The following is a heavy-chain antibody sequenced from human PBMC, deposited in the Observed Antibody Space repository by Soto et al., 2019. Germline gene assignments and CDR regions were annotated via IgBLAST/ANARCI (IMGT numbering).Heavy chain of an antibody. Sequence: GASVKVSCKASGYTFTGYYMHWVRQAPGQGLEWMGWINPNSGGTNYAQKFQGWVTMTRDTSISTAYMELSRLRSDDTAVYYCARGAIVVVPAAMGPSDYWGQGTLVTVSS. CDR1: GYTFTGYY. CDR3: ARGAIVVVPAAMGPSDY. V-gene: IGHV1-2*04. CDR2: INPNSGGT. D-gene: IGHD2-2*01. J-gene: IGHJ4*02.